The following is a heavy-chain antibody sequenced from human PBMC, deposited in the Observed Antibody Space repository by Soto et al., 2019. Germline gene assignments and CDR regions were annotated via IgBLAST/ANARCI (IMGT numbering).Heavy chain of an antibody. CDR1: GFSVSVNY. J-gene: IGHJ4*02. CDR2: IYGGGTT. Sequence: EVQLVESGGGLVQPGESLRLSCSASGFSVSVNYMSWIRQGPGKGLEWVSIIYGGGTTKYADSVEGRFTLSRDDSKNIRYLQMNSRRAEDMGVYYCAREGPDCTTTCCQQRGFDFWGQGTLVTVSS. V-gene: IGHV3-66*01. D-gene: IGHD2-2*01. CDR3: AREGPDCTTTCCQQRGFDF.